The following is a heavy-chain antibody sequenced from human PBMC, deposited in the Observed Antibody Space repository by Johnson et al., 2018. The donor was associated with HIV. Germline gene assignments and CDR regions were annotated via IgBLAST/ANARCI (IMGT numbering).Heavy chain of an antibody. CDR2: INWTGGST. D-gene: IGHD5-24*01. J-gene: IGHJ3*02. V-gene: IGHV3-20*04. CDR3: ARRSGYAFDI. Sequence: VQLVESGGGVVQPGRYLRLSCAASGLTFSSYAMHWVRQAPGKGLEWVSGINWTGGSTGYADSVKGRFTISRDNAKNSLSLQMNSLRVEDTAVYYCARRSGYAFDIWGQGTMVTVSS. CDR1: GLTFSSYA.